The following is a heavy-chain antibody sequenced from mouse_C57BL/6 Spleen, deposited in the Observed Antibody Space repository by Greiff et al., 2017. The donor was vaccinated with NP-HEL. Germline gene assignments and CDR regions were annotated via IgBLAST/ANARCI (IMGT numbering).Heavy chain of an antibody. Sequence: VQLQQSGAELVKPGASVKISCKASGYAFSSYWMNWVKQRPGKGLEWIGQIYPGDGDTNYNGKFKGKATLTADKSSSTAYMQLSSLTSEDSAVYFCARGDEYDEAWFAYWGQGTLVTVSA. D-gene: IGHD2-4*01. CDR1: GYAFSSYW. J-gene: IGHJ3*01. V-gene: IGHV1-80*01. CDR2: IYPGDGDT. CDR3: ARGDEYDEAWFAY.